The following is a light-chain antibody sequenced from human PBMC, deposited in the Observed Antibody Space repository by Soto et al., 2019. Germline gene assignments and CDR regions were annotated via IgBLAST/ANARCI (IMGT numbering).Light chain of an antibody. CDR3: QQRSNWPLT. CDR2: DAS. V-gene: IGKV3-11*01. J-gene: IGKJ3*01. CDR1: HSVSSY. Sequence: EIGMTQSPATLSVSPGERATLSCSASHSVSSYLAWYQQKPGQAPRLLIYDASNRATAIPARFSGSGSGTDFPLTISSLEPEAFAVYSCQQRSNWPLTFGPGTKVDI.